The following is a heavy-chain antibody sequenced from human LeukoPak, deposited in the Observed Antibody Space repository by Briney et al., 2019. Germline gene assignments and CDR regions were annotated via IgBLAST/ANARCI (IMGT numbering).Heavy chain of an antibody. D-gene: IGHD3-22*01. CDR2: ISSSSSYI. J-gene: IGHJ4*02. CDR1: GSTFSSYS. Sequence: GGSLRLSCAASGSTFSSYSMNWVRQAPGKGLEWVSSISSSSSYIYYADSVKGRFTISRDNAKNSLYLQMNSLRAEDTAVYYCAREGPYYYDSSGYYPGGWGQGTLVTVSS. CDR3: AREGPYYYDSSGYYPGG. V-gene: IGHV3-21*01.